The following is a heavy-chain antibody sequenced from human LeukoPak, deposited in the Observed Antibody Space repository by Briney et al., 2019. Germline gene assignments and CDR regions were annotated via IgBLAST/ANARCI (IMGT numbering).Heavy chain of an antibody. CDR2: ISFDGSNE. CDR1: GFTFSSYG. Sequence: GGSLRLSCAASGFTFSSYGMHRVRQAPGKGLEWVAVISFDGSNEYHADSVKGRFTISRDNSKNTLYLQMNSLRAEDTAVYYCAKDVLGSGSYSDYWGQGTLVIVSS. D-gene: IGHD3-10*01. V-gene: IGHV3-30*18. CDR3: AKDVLGSGSYSDY. J-gene: IGHJ4*02.